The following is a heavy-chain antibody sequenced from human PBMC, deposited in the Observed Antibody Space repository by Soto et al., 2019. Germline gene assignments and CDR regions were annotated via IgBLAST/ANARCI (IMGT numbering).Heavy chain of an antibody. D-gene: IGHD6-13*01. CDR3: ARDPALLLIAAAGALDS. CDR2: ISAYNGNT. J-gene: IGHJ4*02. V-gene: IGHV1-18*01. Sequence: ASVKVSCKASGYTFSSHGISCVRQAPGQGLEWMGWISAYNGNTNYAQRLQGRVTMTTDTSTSTAYMELRSLRSDDTAVYYCARDPALLLIAAAGALDSWGQGTLVTVSS. CDR1: GYTFSSHG.